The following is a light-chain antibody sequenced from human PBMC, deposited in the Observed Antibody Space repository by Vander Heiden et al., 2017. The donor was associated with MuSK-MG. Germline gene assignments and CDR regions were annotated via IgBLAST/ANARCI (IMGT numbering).Light chain of an antibody. J-gene: IGKJ2*01. CDR2: DAS. CDR3: QQGYSSPNT. CDR1: QSISNY. V-gene: IGKV1-39*01. Sequence: DIQMTQSPSSLSASVGDRVTISCRASQSISNYLNWYQQKPGKAPKFMIYDASSLQSGVPSRFSGSGSGTDFTLTISRLQPEDFATYYCQQGYSSPNTFGQGTKMEIK.